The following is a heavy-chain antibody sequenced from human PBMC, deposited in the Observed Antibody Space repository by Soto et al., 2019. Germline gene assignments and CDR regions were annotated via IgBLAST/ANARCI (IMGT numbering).Heavy chain of an antibody. D-gene: IGHD1-1*01. CDR3: ARRSAVKGTADC. CDR1: GDSVSSNTAG. V-gene: IGHV6-1*01. CDR2: TYYRSKWYN. J-gene: IGHJ4*02. Sequence: SQTLSLTCAVSGDSVSSNTAGWNWIRQSPSRGLEWLGRTYYRSKWYNDYAGSVKSRITINPDTSKNQFSLQLNSVTPEDTAVYYCARRSAVKGTADCWGQGTLVTVSS.